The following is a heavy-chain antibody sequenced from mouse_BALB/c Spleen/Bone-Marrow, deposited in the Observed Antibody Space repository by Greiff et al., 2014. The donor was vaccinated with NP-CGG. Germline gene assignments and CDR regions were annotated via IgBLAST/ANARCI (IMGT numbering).Heavy chain of an antibody. CDR1: GYTFTSYT. D-gene: IGHD2-1*01. Sequence: VQLQESGAELARPGASVKMSCKASGYTFTSYTMHWVKQRPGQGLEWIGYINPSSGYTNYNQKFKDKATLTADKSSSTAYMQLSSLTSEDSAVYYCARSNGNYVLAYWGQGTLVTVSA. J-gene: IGHJ3*01. V-gene: IGHV1-4*01. CDR2: INPSSGYT. CDR3: ARSNGNYVLAY.